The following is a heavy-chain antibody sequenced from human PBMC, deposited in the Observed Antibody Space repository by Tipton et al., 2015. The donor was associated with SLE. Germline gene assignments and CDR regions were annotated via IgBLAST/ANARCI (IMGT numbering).Heavy chain of an antibody. Sequence: TLSLTCAVYGGSFSGYYWTWIRQPPGKGLEWIGETNHSGRTNYNPSLKSRVTISVDTSKNQFSLKLTTVTAADTAVYYCARGGGYSGWYFDLWGRGTLVTVSS. CDR1: GGSFSGYY. D-gene: IGHD4-23*01. J-gene: IGHJ2*01. CDR3: ARGGGYSGWYFDL. V-gene: IGHV4-34*01. CDR2: TNHSGRT.